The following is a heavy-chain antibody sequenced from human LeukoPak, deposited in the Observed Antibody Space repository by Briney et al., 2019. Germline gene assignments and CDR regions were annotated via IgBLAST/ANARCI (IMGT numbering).Heavy chain of an antibody. V-gene: IGHV4-39*01. CDR1: GGSISSSSYY. CDR2: IYYSGST. J-gene: IGHJ4*02. D-gene: IGHD6-6*01. Sequence: PSETLSLTCTVSGGSISSSSYYWDWIRQPPGKGLEWIGSIYYSGSTYYNPSLKSRVTISVDTSKNQFSLKLSSVTAADTAVYYCAIGGDSSSSSIDYWGQGTLVTVSS. CDR3: AIGGDSSSSSIDY.